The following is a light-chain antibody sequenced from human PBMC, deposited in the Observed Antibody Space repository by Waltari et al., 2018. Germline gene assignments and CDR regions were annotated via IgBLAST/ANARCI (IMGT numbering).Light chain of an antibody. CDR2: KAS. J-gene: IGKJ4*02. CDR3: QHYDSYSAT. CDR1: QSITRR. Sequence: DIQMTQSPSTLSASVGDRVTITCRASQSITRRLAWYQQKAGKAPKLLIYKASILESGVPSRLSGGGSGTEFTLTISSLQPDDFATYYCQHYDSYSATFGRGTKVEIK. V-gene: IGKV1-5*03.